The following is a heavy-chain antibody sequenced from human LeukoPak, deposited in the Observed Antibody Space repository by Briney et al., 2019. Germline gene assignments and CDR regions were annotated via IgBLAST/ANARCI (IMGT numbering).Heavy chain of an antibody. V-gene: IGHV3-74*01. Sequence: GGSLRLSCAASGFTFSSYWMHWVRQAPGKGLVWVSRINSDGSSTNYADSVKGRFTISRDNAKNTLYLQMNSLRAEDTAVYYCARVGFWASSGYWGQGTLVTVSS. CDR1: GFTFSSYW. J-gene: IGHJ4*02. D-gene: IGHD2-2*03. CDR3: ARVGFWASSGY. CDR2: INSDGSST.